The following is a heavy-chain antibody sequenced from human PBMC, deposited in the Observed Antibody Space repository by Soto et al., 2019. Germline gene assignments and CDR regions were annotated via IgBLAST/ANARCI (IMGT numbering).Heavy chain of an antibody. CDR1: GFTFSSYA. V-gene: IGHV3-23*01. Sequence: GSLRLSCAASGFTFSSYAMSWVRQAPGKGLEWVSAISGSGGSTYYAHSVKGRFTISRDNSKKTLYLQMNSLRAEDTAVYYCAKGGSLVVVAATPKGDSFDIWGQGTMVTVSS. CDR2: ISGSGGST. D-gene: IGHD2-15*01. J-gene: IGHJ3*02. CDR3: AKGGSLVVVAATPKGDSFDI.